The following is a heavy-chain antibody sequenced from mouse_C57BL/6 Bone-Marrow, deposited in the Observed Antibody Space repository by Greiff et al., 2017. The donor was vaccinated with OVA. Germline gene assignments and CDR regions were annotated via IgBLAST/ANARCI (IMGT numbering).Heavy chain of an antibody. CDR3: ARQLRLGYFDY. J-gene: IGHJ2*01. V-gene: IGHV1-81*01. CDR1: GYTFTSYG. Sequence: QVQLKQSGAELARPGASVKLSCKASGYTFTSYGISWVKQRTGQGLEWIGEIYPRSGNTYYNEKFKGKATLTADKSSSTAYMELRSLTSEDSAVYFCARQLRLGYFDYWGQGTTLTVSS. CDR2: IYPRSGNT. D-gene: IGHD3-2*02.